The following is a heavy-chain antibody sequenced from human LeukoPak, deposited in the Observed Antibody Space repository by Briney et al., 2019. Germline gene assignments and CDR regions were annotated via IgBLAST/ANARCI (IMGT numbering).Heavy chain of an antibody. CDR1: GYSFTIYD. Sequence: ASVKVSCKTSGYSFTIYDINWLRQATGQGPEWMGRMSPKTGNADFAESFQGRVSLSRNTSTNTAYMELSSLRSEDTAISYCARQSRYCDGGTCYYPFDHWAQGTLVTVSS. CDR2: MSPKTGNA. J-gene: IGHJ5*02. V-gene: IGHV1-8*01. D-gene: IGHD2-15*01. CDR3: ARQSRYCDGGTCYYPFDH.